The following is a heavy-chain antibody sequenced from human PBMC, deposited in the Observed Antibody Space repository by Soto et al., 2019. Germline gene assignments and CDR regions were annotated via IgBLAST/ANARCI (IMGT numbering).Heavy chain of an antibody. J-gene: IGHJ6*02. CDR1: GCSIVTGSYY. V-gene: IGHV4-39*01. Sequence: XETLSLTCTVSGCSIVTGSYYWGWIRQPPGKGLEWLGHIYYSGNTYYPPSLKSRVTMSVDTSKNQFSLRLSSVTAADTAVYYCARLPQEYNYYGMDVSGQGTTVTVSS. CDR2: IYYSGNT. CDR3: ARLPQEYNYYGMDV. D-gene: IGHD1-1*01.